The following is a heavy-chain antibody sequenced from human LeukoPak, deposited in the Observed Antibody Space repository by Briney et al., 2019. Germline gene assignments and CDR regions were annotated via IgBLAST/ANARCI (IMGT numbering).Heavy chain of an antibody. V-gene: IGHV1-8*03. D-gene: IGHD2-2*01. CDR2: MNPHSGNT. CDR3: ARGYCTSTSCSFDP. CDR1: GYTFSNYD. Sequence: ASVTVSCKASGYTFSNYDINWVRQATGQGLEWMGWMNPHSGNTGYAQKFQGRITITRNTSISTAYMELSSLRSEDTAVYYCARGYCTSTSCSFDPWGQGTLVTVSS. J-gene: IGHJ5*02.